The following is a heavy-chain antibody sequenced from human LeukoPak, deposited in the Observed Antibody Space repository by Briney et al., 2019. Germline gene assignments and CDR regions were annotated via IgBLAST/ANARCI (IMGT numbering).Heavy chain of an antibody. J-gene: IGHJ4*02. CDR1: GGSFSGYY. V-gene: IGHV4-34*01. CDR3: ARGRRRSSGWSFDY. Sequence: PSETLSLTCAVYGGSFSGYYWSWIRQPPGKGLEWIGEINHSGSTNYNPSLKSRVTISGDMSKNQFSLNLSSVTAADTAVYYCARGRRRSSGWSFDYWGQGTLVTVSS. CDR2: INHSGST. D-gene: IGHD6-19*01.